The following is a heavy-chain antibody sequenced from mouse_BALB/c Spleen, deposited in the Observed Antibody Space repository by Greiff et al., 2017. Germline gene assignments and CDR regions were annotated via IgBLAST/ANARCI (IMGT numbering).Heavy chain of an antibody. V-gene: IGHV1-82*01. CDR1: GYAFSSSW. Sequence: VKLQESGPELVKPGASVKISCKASGYAFSSSWMNWVKQRPGQGLEWIGRIYPGDGDTNYNGKFTGKATLTADKSSSTAYMQLSSLTSVDSAVYFCARRFHYYGFDYWGQGTTLTVSS. CDR2: IYPGDGDT. J-gene: IGHJ2*01. CDR3: ARRFHYYGFDY. D-gene: IGHD1-2*01.